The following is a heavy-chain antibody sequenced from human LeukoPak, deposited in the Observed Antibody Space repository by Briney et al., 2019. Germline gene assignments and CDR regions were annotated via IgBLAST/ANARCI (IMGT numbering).Heavy chain of an antibody. CDR1: GGSISSYY. D-gene: IGHD2-2*01. Sequence: ETLSLTCTVSGGSISSYYWGWIRQPPGKGLEWIGYIYYSGSTNYNPSLKSRVTISVDTSKNQFSLKLSSVTAADTAVYYCARVGVDIVVVPAAIRYYFDYWGQGTLVTVSS. V-gene: IGHV4-59*01. CDR3: ARVGVDIVVVPAAIRYYFDY. J-gene: IGHJ4*02. CDR2: IYYSGST.